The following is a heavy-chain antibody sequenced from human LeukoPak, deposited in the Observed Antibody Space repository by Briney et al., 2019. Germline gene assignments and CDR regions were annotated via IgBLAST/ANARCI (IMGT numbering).Heavy chain of an antibody. CDR1: GDSISSSNYY. Sequence: PSETLSLTCTVSGDSISSSNYYWSWIRQPAGKGLEWIGRIYTSGSTNYNPSLKSRVTISVDTSKNQFSLKLSSVTAADTAVYYCAREMIRGGVRLFDYWGQGTLVTVSS. CDR2: IYTSGST. D-gene: IGHD3-10*01. CDR3: AREMIRGGVRLFDY. V-gene: IGHV4-61*02. J-gene: IGHJ4*02.